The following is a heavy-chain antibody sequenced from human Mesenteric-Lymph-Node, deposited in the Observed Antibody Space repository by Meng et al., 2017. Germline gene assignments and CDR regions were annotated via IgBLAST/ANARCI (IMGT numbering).Heavy chain of an antibody. Sequence: QRQLQEAVPGLVKPSETLSLTCTVSGGSISSNGYYWDWVRQPPGKGLEWIGAIYHSGSTSYNPSLQSRVTMFVDTSKNQFSLMLTSVTATDTAVYYCARRRGGSGRDCWGQGTLVTVSS. J-gene: IGHJ4*02. D-gene: IGHD3-10*01. CDR1: GGSISSNGYY. CDR3: ARRRGGSGRDC. CDR2: IYHSGST. V-gene: IGHV4-39*01.